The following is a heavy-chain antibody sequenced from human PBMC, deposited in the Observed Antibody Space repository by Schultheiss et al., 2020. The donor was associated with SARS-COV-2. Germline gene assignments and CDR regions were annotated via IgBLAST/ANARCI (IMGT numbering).Heavy chain of an antibody. J-gene: IGHJ6*02. D-gene: IGHD3-16*01. CDR2: IYHSGST. Sequence: SQTLSLTCTVSGGSISSYYWSWIRQPPGKGLEWIGYIYHSGSTNYNPSLKSRVTISVDTSKNQFSLKLSSVTAADTAVYYCARGTGGGMDVWGQGTTVTVSS. CDR3: ARGTGGGMDV. CDR1: GGSISSYY. V-gene: IGHV4-59*01.